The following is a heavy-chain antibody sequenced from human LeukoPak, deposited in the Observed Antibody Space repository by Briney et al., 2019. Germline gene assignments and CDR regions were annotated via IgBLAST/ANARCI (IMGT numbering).Heavy chain of an antibody. D-gene: IGHD3-10*01. CDR3: ARDRMVRGGTPGY. CDR2: VNPNSGGT. CDR1: GYTFTGYY. V-gene: IGHV1-2*02. J-gene: IGHJ4*02. Sequence: ASVKVSCKASGYTFTGYYMHWVRQAPGQGLEWTGWVNPNSGGTNYAQKFQGRVTMTRDTSISTAYMELSRLRSDDTAVYYCARDRMVRGGTPGYWGQGTLVTVSS.